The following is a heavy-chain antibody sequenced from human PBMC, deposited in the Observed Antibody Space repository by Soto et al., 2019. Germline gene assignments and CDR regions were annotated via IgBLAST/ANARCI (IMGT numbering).Heavy chain of an antibody. V-gene: IGHV1-46*01. Sequence: QVQLVQSGAEVRKPGASVKVSCKASGYTFTSHYMHWGRQAPGQGLEWMGIINPSGGGTSYAQKFQGRVPMTRDTSTSTVYMELSSLRSEDTAVYYCARESTLAYWGQGTLVTVSS. J-gene: IGHJ4*02. CDR3: ARESTLAY. CDR1: GYTFTSHY. CDR2: INPSGGGT.